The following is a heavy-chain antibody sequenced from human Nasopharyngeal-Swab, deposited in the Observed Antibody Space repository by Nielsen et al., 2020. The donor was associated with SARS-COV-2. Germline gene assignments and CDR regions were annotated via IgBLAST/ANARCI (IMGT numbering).Heavy chain of an antibody. CDR1: GFTFSSYG. D-gene: IGHD6-19*01. Sequence: GESLKISCAASGFTFSSYGMHWVRQAPGKGLEWVAVISYDGSNKYYADSVKGRFTISRDNSKNTLYLQMNSLRAEDTAVYYCARDPNGIRSSGWGRTHDIDYWGQGTLVTVSS. V-gene: IGHV3-30*03. CDR2: ISYDGSNK. CDR3: ARDPNGIRSSGWGRTHDIDY. J-gene: IGHJ4*02.